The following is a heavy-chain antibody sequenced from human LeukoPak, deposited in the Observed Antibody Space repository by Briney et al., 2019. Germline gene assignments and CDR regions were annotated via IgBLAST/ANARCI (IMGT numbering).Heavy chain of an antibody. CDR3: ARDLAVLGVVFTSYMDV. V-gene: IGHV1-18*01. CDR1: GYTFISHG. D-gene: IGHD3-3*01. Sequence: ASVKVPCKASGYTFISHGITWVRQAPGQGREWMGWISTYSGNTHYAQKFQGRVTLTKDTSTTTAYLELRSLRSDDTAVYYCARDLAVLGVVFTSYMDVWGQGTPVTVSS. CDR2: ISTYSGNT. J-gene: IGHJ6*03.